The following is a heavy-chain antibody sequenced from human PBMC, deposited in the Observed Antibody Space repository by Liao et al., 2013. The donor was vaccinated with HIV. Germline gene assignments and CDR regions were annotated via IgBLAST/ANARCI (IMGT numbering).Heavy chain of an antibody. V-gene: IGHV4-61*02. CDR2: IYANGFT. CDR1: GGSISSGNYY. D-gene: IGHD3-10*01. Sequence: QVQLQESGPGLVKPSQTLSLTCTVSGGSISSGNYYWIWIRQPAGKGLEWIGRIYANGFTKYNPSFESRVTISIDTSRNQFSLTLTSVTAADTAMYYCARDPEFYGPGSPPSDLWGRGALVIVSS. J-gene: IGHJ2*01. CDR3: ARDPEFYGPGSPPSDL.